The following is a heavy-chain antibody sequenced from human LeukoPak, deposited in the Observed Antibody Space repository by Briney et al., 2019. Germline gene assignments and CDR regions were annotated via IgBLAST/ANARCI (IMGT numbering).Heavy chain of an antibody. D-gene: IGHD3-3*01. V-gene: IGHV3-7*01. Sequence: GGSLRLSCAAAGFIFTNYFMSWVRQAPGKGLEWVASIKHDGSEKYYVDSVRGRFTISRDNTKNSLYLQMSSLRAEDTAVYYCATDRGWRTSGYYLYYFEYWGQGTLVTFSS. J-gene: IGHJ4*02. CDR2: IKHDGSEK. CDR3: ATDRGWRTSGYYLYYFEY. CDR1: GFIFTNYF.